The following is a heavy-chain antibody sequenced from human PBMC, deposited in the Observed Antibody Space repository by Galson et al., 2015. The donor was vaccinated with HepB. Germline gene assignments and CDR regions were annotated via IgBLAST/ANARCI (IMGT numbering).Heavy chain of an antibody. CDR1: GGSISSYY. V-gene: IGHV4-59*01. J-gene: IGHJ5*02. CDR3: ARGGRYYYDSSGYYPSFNWFDP. CDR2: IYYSGST. D-gene: IGHD3-22*01. Sequence: LSLTCTVSGGSISSYYWSWIRQPPGKGLEWIGYIYYSGSTNYNPSLKSRVTISVDTSKNQFSLKLSSVTAADTAVYYCARGGRYYYDSSGYYPSFNWFDPWGQGTLVTVSS.